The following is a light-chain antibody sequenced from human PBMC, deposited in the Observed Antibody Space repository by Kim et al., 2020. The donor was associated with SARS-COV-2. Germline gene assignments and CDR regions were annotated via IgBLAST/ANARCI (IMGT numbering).Light chain of an antibody. J-gene: IGLJ3*02. CDR1: SLRSYY. V-gene: IGLV3-19*01. Sequence: AVGQTVRITCQGDSLRSYYASWYQQKPGQAPVLVFSGKNNRPSGTPDRFSGSYSGNTASLTITAAQAEDEADYYCNSRESSTNHWMFGGGTQLTVL. CDR2: GKN. CDR3: NSRESSTNHWM.